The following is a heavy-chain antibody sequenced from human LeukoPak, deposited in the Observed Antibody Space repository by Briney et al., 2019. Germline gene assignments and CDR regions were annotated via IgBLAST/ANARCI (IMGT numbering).Heavy chain of an antibody. CDR2: IYYSGST. CDR1: GGSISSSSYY. V-gene: IGHV4-39*07. J-gene: IGHJ5*02. Sequence: SETLSLTCTVSGGSISSSSYYWGWIRQPPGKGLEWIGSIYYSGSTYYNPSLKSRVTISVDTSKNQFSLKLSSVTAADTAVYYCARGSSSGWYWFDPWGQGTLVTVSS. CDR3: ARGSSSGWYWFDP. D-gene: IGHD6-19*01.